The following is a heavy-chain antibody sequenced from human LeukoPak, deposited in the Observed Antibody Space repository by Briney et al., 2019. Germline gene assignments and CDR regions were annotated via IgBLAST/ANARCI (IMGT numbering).Heavy chain of an antibody. Sequence: SETLSLTCAVYGGSFSGYYWSWIRQPPGKGLEWIGEINHSGSTNYNPSLKSRVTISVDTSKNQFSLKLSSVTAADTAVYYCARLPGYCSSTSCRGYYGMDVWGQGTTVTVSS. CDR2: INHSGST. V-gene: IGHV4-34*01. J-gene: IGHJ6*02. CDR1: GGSFSGYY. CDR3: ARLPGYCSSTSCRGYYGMDV. D-gene: IGHD2-2*01.